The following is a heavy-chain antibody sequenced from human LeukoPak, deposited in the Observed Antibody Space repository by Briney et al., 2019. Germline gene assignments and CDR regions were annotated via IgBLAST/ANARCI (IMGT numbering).Heavy chain of an antibody. CDR2: IWYDGSNK. V-gene: IGHV3-33*06. CDR1: GFTFSSYG. J-gene: IGHJ4*02. CDR3: AKGQRYRFGELFEFDY. Sequence: GRSLRLSCAASGFTFSSYGMHWVRQAPGKGLEWVAVIWYDGSNKYYADSVKGRFTISKDNSKNTLYLQMNSLRAEDTAVYYCAKGQRYRFGELFEFDYWGQGTLVTVSS. D-gene: IGHD3-10*01.